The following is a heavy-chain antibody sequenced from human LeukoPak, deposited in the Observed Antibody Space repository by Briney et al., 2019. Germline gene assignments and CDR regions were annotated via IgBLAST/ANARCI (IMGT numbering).Heavy chain of an antibody. V-gene: IGHV3-30*02. J-gene: IGHJ6*03. D-gene: IGHD2-15*01. CDR3: AKGGGYCSGGSCYSLIPYYYYMDV. CDR2: IRYDGSNK. CDR1: GFTFSSYG. Sequence: GGSLRLSCAASGFTFSSYGMHWVRQAPGKGLEWVAFIRYDGSNKYYADSVKGRFTISRDNSKNTLYLQMNSLRAEDTAVYYCAKGGGYCSGGSCYSLIPYYYYMDVWGKGTTVTISS.